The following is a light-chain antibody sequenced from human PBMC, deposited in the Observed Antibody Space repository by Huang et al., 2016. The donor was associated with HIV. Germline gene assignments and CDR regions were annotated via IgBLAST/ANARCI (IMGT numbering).Light chain of an antibody. Sequence: EIVMTQSPATLSVSPGERATLTCRASQRVSSNLAWYQQHPGQAARRLIYGAYTRAPGIPARFSGSGSGTEFTLTISSLQSEDFAVYYCQQYNNWPKVFTFGPGTKVDIK. CDR2: GAY. CDR3: QQYNNWPKVFT. CDR1: QRVSSN. V-gene: IGKV3-15*01. J-gene: IGKJ3*01.